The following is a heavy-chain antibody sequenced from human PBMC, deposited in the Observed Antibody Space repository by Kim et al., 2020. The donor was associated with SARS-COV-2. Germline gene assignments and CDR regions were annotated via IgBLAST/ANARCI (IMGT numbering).Heavy chain of an antibody. Sequence: YNDYAVSVKSRMTINPDTSTNQFSLHLNSVTPEYTALYYCARSSARRFDDWGQGTLVTVSS. V-gene: IGHV6-1*01. D-gene: IGHD6-6*01. CDR2: YN. CDR3: ARSSARRFDD. J-gene: IGHJ4*02.